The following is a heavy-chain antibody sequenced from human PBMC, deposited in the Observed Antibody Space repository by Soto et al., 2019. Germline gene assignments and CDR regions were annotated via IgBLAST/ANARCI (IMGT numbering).Heavy chain of an antibody. V-gene: IGHV3-23*01. Sequence: GESLRLSYAASGFTFSSYAMSWVRQAPGKGMEWVSAISGSGGSTYYADSVKGRFTISRDNSKNTLYLQMNSLRAEDTAVYYCAKDSPVVAAAGPFDYWGQGILVTVSS. CDR2: ISGSGGST. J-gene: IGHJ4*02. CDR3: AKDSPVVAAAGPFDY. D-gene: IGHD6-13*01. CDR1: GFTFSSYA.